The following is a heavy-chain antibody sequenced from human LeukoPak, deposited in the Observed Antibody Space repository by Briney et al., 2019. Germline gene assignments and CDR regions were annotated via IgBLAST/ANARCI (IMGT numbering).Heavy chain of an antibody. V-gene: IGHV3-48*04. CDR1: GFTFSSYA. D-gene: IGHD5-12*01. CDR2: ITRSSTTI. CDR3: ARGGYSGYDVLGFYFDY. Sequence: GGSLRLSCAASGFTFSSYAMHWVRQAPGKGLEWVSYITRSSTTIYYAVSVKGRFTISRDNAKNSLYLRMNSLRAEDTAVYYCARGGYSGYDVLGFYFDYWGQGTLVTVSS. J-gene: IGHJ4*02.